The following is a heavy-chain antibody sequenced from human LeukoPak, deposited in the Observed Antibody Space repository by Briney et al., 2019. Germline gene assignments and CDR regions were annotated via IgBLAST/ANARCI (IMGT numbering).Heavy chain of an antibody. V-gene: IGHV5-51*01. CDR3: ARSLVEMATIEGFGY. J-gene: IGHJ4*02. CDR2: IYPGDSDT. Sequence: GESLKISCKGSAYSFTSYWIGWVRQMPGKGLEWMGIIYPGDSDTRYSPSFQGQVTISADKSISTAYLQWSSLKASDTAMYYCARSLVEMATIEGFGYWGQGTLVTVSS. CDR1: AYSFTSYW. D-gene: IGHD5-24*01.